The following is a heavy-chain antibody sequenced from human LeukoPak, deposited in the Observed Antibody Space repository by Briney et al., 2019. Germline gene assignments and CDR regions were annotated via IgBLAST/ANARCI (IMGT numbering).Heavy chain of an antibody. CDR1: GGSISSYY. Sequence: SETLSLTCTVSGGSISSYYWSWIRQPAGKGLEWIGRIYTSGSTNYNPSLKSRVTMSVDTSKNQFSLKLSSVTAADTAVHYCAVTGTTLWYFDLWGRGTLVTVSS. CDR3: AVTGTTLWYFDL. J-gene: IGHJ2*01. D-gene: IGHD1-7*01. V-gene: IGHV4-4*07. CDR2: IYTSGST.